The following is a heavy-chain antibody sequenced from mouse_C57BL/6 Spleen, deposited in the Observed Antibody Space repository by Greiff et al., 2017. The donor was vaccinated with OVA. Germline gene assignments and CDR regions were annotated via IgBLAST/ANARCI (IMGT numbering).Heavy chain of an antibody. CDR1: GYTFTSYW. D-gene: IGHD2-3*01. J-gene: IGHJ2*01. V-gene: IGHV1-69*01. CDR3: ARRSYDGYYVFDY. CDR2: IDPSDSYT. Sequence: VQLQQPGAELVMPGASVKLSCKASGYTFTSYWMHWVKQRPGQGLEWIGEIDPSDSYTNYNQKFKGKSTLTVDKSSSTAYMQLSSLTSEDSAVYDCARRSYDGYYVFDYWGQGTTRTVSS.